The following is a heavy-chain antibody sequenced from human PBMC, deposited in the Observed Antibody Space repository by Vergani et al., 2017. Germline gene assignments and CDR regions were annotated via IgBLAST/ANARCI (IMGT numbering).Heavy chain of an antibody. J-gene: IGHJ3*02. CDR1: GGPFSGYY. CDR3: ARGWGDIVVVPAGKRTAFDI. CDR2: INHSGST. Sequence: QVQLQQWGAGLLKPSETLSLTCAVYGGPFSGYYWSWIRQPPGKGLEWIGEINHSGSTNYNPSLKSRVTISVDTSKNQCSLKLSSVTAADTAVYYCARGWGDIVVVPAGKRTAFDIWGQGTMVTVSS. V-gene: IGHV4-34*01. D-gene: IGHD2-2*01.